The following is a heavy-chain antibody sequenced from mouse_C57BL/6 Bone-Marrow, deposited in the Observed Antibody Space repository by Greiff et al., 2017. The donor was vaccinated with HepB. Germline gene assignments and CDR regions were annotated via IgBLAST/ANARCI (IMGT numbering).Heavy chain of an antibody. J-gene: IGHJ3*01. CDR2: ISSGGSYT. D-gene: IGHD1-1*01. CDR3: ARHQGYGSRWFAY. V-gene: IGHV5-6*01. CDR1: GFTFSSYG. Sequence: EVQLVESGGDLVKPGGSLKLSCAASGFTFSSYGMSWVRQTPDKRLEWVATISSGGSYTYYPESVKGRFTISRDNAKNTLYLQMSSLKSEDTAMYYCARHQGYGSRWFAYWGQGTLVTVSA.